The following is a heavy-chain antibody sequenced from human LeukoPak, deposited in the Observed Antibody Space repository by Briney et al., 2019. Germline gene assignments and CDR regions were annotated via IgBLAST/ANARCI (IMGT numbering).Heavy chain of an antibody. CDR2: IYYSGST. Sequence: ASETLSLTCTVSGDSISSTNYYWGWIRQPPGKGLEWIGSIYYSGSTYYNPSLKSRVTISVDTSKNQFSLKLSSVTAADTAVYYCARESSSWDFDYWGQGTLVTVSS. J-gene: IGHJ4*02. V-gene: IGHV4-39*07. CDR1: GDSISSTNYY. D-gene: IGHD6-13*01. CDR3: ARESSSWDFDY.